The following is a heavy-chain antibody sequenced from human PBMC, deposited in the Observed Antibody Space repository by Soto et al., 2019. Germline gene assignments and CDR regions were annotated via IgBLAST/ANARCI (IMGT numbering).Heavy chain of an antibody. CDR3: SRGHGGDVGWFDP. V-gene: IGHV3-53*01. CDR1: GFTVSSNY. D-gene: IGHD2-21*02. CDR2: IYSGGST. Sequence: EVQLVESGGGLIQPGGSLRLSCAASGFTVSSNYMSWVRQAPGKGLEWVSVIYSGGSTYYADSVKGRFTISRDNSKNTLYLQMSSLRAEDTAVYYCSRGHGGDVGWFDPWGQGTLVTVSS. J-gene: IGHJ5*02.